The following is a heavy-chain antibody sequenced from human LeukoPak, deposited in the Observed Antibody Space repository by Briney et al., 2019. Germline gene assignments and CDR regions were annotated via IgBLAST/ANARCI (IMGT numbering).Heavy chain of an antibody. CDR3: AREAPGGYFDY. Sequence: GASVKVSCKASGYTFTRYYMYWVRQAPGQGLECMGIINPSAGSTNYAQNFQGRVTMTRDTSTSTVYMDLTSLRSEDTAVYYCAREAPGGYFDYWAQGTLVTVSS. CDR2: INPSAGST. D-gene: IGHD3-16*01. V-gene: IGHV1-46*01. CDR1: GYTFTRYY. J-gene: IGHJ4*02.